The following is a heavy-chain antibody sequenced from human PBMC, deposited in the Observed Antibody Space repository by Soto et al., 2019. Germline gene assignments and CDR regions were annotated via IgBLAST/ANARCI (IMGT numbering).Heavy chain of an antibody. CDR1: GGTFSSYA. V-gene: IGHV1-69*12. J-gene: IGHJ2*01. CDR3: ARERIGTMIVVVTSGFDL. CDR2: IIPIFGTA. Sequence: QVQLVQSGAEVKKPGSSVKVSCKASGGTFSSYAISWVRQAPGQGLEWMGGIIPIFGTANYAQKFQGRVTITAEESTRTAYMELSSLRSEDTAVYYCARERIGTMIVVVTSGFDLWGRGTLVTVSS. D-gene: IGHD3-22*01.